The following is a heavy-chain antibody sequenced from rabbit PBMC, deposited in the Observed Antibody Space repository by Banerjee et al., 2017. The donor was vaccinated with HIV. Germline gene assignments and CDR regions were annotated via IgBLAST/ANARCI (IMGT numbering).Heavy chain of an antibody. Sequence: QEQLVESGGGLVQPEGSLTLTCKASGFPFSDKAVMCWVRQAPGKWLEWIACINAITGKAVYATWAKGRFTFSKTSSTTVTLRMTSLTAADTATYFCARDTGSSFSSYGMDLWGQGTLVTVS. CDR1: GFPFSDKAV. J-gene: IGHJ6*01. CDR3: ARDTGSSFSSYGMDL. CDR2: INAITGKA. V-gene: IGHV1S45*01. D-gene: IGHD8-1*01.